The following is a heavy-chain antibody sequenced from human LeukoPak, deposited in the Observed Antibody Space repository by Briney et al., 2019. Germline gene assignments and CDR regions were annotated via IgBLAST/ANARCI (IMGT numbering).Heavy chain of an antibody. J-gene: IGHJ4*02. CDR2: ISGIVGST. CDR1: GFTFSTYA. D-gene: IGHD6-19*01. CDR3: AKEGPSSGWYFPDY. V-gene: IGHV3-23*01. Sequence: GGSLRLSCAASGFTFSTYAMSWVRQAPGKGLEWVSTISGIVGSTYYADSVKGRFTISRDNSKNTLYLQMNSLRAEDTAVYYCAKEGPSSGWYFPDYWGQGTLVTVSS.